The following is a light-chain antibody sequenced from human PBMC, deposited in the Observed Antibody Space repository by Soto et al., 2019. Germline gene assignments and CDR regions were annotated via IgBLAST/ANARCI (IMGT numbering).Light chain of an antibody. J-gene: IGKJ5*01. V-gene: IGKV3-20*01. CDR2: GAS. CDR1: QYINPR. CDR3: QQYGSSPPIT. Sequence: IVLTPSPTTLSSTLGDRVPLSCRASQYINPRLAWYQQKPGQAPRLLIYGASSRATGIPDRFSGSGSGTDFTLTISRLEPEDFAVYYCQQYGSSPPITFGQGTRLEIK.